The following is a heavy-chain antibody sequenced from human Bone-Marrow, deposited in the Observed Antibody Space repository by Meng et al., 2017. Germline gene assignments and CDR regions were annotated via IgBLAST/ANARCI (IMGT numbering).Heavy chain of an antibody. Sequence: GESLKISCAASGFTFSSYGMHWVRQAPGKGLEWVAVIWYDGSNKYYADSVKGRFTISRDNSKNTLYLQMNSLRAEDTAVYYGARSACSGGSCEVPDDAFDIWGQGTMVTVSS. V-gene: IGHV3-33*01. CDR3: ARSACSGGSCEVPDDAFDI. D-gene: IGHD2-15*01. CDR1: GFTFSSYG. J-gene: IGHJ3*02. CDR2: IWYDGSNK.